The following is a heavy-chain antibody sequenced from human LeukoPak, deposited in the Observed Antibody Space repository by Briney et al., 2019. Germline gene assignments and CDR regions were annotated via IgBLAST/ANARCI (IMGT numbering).Heavy chain of an antibody. Sequence: SETLSLTCTVSGGSISSGGYYWSWIRQHPGKGLGWIGYIYYSGSTYYNPSLKSRVTISVDTSKNQFSLKLSSVTAADTAVYYCARAVRYCSSTSCHNWFDPWGQGTLVTVSS. D-gene: IGHD2-2*01. CDR2: IYYSGST. J-gene: IGHJ5*02. CDR3: ARAVRYCSSTSCHNWFDP. V-gene: IGHV4-31*03. CDR1: GGSISSGGYY.